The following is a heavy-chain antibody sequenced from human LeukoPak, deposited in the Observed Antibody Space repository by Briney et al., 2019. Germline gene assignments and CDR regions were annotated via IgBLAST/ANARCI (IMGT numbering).Heavy chain of an antibody. J-gene: IGHJ4*02. D-gene: IGHD3-3*01. V-gene: IGHV4-34*01. CDR1: GGSCSGYY. CDR3: ARDNRGYYDFWSGYYPYYFDY. CDR2: INHSGST. Sequence: SETLSRTCAVYGGSCSGYYWSWIRHPPGKGLEWIGEINHSGSTNYNPSLKSRVTISVDTSKNKFSLKLSSVTAADTAVYYCARDNRGYYDFWSGYYPYYFDYWGQGTLVTVSS.